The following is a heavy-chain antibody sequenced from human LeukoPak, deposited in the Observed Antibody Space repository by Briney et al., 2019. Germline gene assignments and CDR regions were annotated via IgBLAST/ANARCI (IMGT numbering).Heavy chain of an antibody. D-gene: IGHD2-21*02. CDR1: GFTFSSQT. V-gene: IGHV3-23*01. Sequence: GGSLRLSCAASGFTFSSQTMNWVRQSPGKGLEWVSAINGDGGNTYYAGSVKGRFTISRDNSKNTLYLQMNSLRVDDTAVYYCAKPKLLHAFDFWGQGTMVSVSS. J-gene: IGHJ3*01. CDR2: INGDGGNT. CDR3: AKPKLLHAFDF.